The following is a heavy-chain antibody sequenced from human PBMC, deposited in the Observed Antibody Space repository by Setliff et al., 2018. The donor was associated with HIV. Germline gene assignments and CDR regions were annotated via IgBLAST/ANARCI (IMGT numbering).Heavy chain of an antibody. V-gene: IGHV4-61*09. Sequence: KPSETLSLTCTVSGDSISSGAYYWTWLRQPAGKGLEWIGHVYTSGSTNYNPSLKSRVTISLDTSKKHFSLDLYSVTAADTAVYYCARDHNSGTLHAFDLWGQGTKVTVSS. D-gene: IGHD1-26*01. CDR1: GDSISSGAYY. CDR3: ARDHNSGTLHAFDL. CDR2: VYTSGST. J-gene: IGHJ3*01.